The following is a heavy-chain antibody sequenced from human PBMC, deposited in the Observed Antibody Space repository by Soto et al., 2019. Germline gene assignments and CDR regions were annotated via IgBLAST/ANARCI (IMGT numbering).Heavy chain of an antibody. CDR1: GFTFSSYA. D-gene: IGHD3-10*01. CDR2: ISGSGGST. V-gene: IGHV3-23*01. J-gene: IGHJ5*02. CDR3: AKDLLPYYYGSGSEENWFDP. Sequence: GGSLRLSCAASGFTFSSYAMSWVRQAPGKGLEWVSAISGSGGSTYYADSVKGRFTISRDNSKNTLYLQMNSLRAEDTAVYYCAKDLLPYYYGSGSEENWFDPWGQGTLVTVSS.